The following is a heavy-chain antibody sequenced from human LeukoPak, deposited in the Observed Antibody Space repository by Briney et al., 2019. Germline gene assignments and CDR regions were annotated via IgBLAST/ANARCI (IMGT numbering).Heavy chain of an antibody. CDR1: GYTFTGYY. CDR2: INPNSGGT. J-gene: IGHJ4*02. V-gene: IGHV1-2*02. D-gene: IGHD6-6*01. CDR3: ARDGSSSGRDSYFDY. Sequence: ASVKVSCKASGYTFTGYYMHWVQQAPGQGLEWMGWINPNSGGTNYAQKFQGRVTMTRDTSISTAYMELSRLRSDDTAVYYCARDGSSSGRDSYFDYWGQGTLVTVSS.